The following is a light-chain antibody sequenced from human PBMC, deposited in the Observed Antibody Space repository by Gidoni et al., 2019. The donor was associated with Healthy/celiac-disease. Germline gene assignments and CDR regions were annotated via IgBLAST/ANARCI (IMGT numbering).Light chain of an antibody. CDR1: QSLLHSNGYNY. CDR3: MQALQTPGT. Sequence: GITPFSPFLPVTPGEPASISCRSSQSLLHSNGYNYLDWYLQKPGQSPQLLIYLGSNRASGVPDRFSGSGSGTDFTLKISRVEAEDVGVYYCMQALQTPGTFGPGTKVDIK. J-gene: IGKJ3*01. V-gene: IGKV2-28*01. CDR2: LGS.